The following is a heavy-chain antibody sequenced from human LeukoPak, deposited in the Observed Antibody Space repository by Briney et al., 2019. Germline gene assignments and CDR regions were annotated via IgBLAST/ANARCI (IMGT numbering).Heavy chain of an antibody. CDR1: GFTFSDYY. J-gene: IGHJ5*02. CDR2: ISSSSDYT. D-gene: IGHD6-13*01. V-gene: IGHV3-11*06. Sequence: PGGSLRLSCVASGFTFSDYYMSWIRQAPGKGLEWISYISSSSDYTNYADSVRGRFTISRDNAKNSLYLQMNSLRAEDTAVYYCARPPYSSSWDPGWFDPWGQGTLITVSS. CDR3: ARPPYSSSWDPGWFDP.